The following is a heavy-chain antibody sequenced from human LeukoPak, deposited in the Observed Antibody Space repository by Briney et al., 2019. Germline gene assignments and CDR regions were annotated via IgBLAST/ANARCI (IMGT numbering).Heavy chain of an antibody. CDR2: IRFDGSNK. J-gene: IGHJ4*02. V-gene: IGHV3-30*02. D-gene: IGHD3-10*01. Sequence: PGGSLRLSCAASGFTFSSYGMHWVRQAPGKGLEWVAFIRFDGSNKYYADSVKGRFTISRDNSKNTLYLQMNSLRAEDTAVYYCAKVEDLRYYTMDYFDYWGQGTLVTVSS. CDR3: AKVEDLRYYTMDYFDY. CDR1: GFTFSSYG.